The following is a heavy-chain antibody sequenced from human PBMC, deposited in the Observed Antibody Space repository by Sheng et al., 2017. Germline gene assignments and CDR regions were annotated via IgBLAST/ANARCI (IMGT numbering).Heavy chain of an antibody. V-gene: IGHV3-11*06. J-gene: IGHJ3*02. CDR1: GFTFSDYY. Sequence: QVQLVESGGGLVKPGGSLRLSCAASGFTFSDYYMSWIRQAPGKGLEWVSYISSSSSYTNYADSVKGRFTISRDNAKNSLYLQMNSLRAEDTAMYYCARDLCGGNCMSAFDIWGQGTMVTVSS. CDR3: ARDLCGGNCMSAFDI. CDR2: ISSSSSYT. D-gene: IGHD2-21*01.